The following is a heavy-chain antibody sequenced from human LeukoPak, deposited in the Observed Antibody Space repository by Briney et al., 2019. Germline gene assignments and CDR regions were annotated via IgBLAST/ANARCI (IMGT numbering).Heavy chain of an antibody. V-gene: IGHV3-7*01. CDR1: GFTFSSYW. J-gene: IGHJ4*02. Sequence: PGGSLRLSCAASGFTFSSYWMTWVRQAPGKGLEWLTNMNEDGSQKYYVESAKGRFTISRDNSKNSLYLQMNSLRAEDTAVYYCASYCSRTSCYEFDYWGQGTLVTVSS. CDR2: MNEDGSQK. CDR3: ASYCSRTSCYEFDY. D-gene: IGHD2-2*01.